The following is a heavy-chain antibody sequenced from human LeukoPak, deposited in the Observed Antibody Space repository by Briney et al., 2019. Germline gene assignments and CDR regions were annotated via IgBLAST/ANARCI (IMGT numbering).Heavy chain of an antibody. CDR3: ARVARGHYYYYYMDV. V-gene: IGHV3-7*01. Sequence: GGSLRLSCAASGFTFSSSWMNWVRQAPGKGLEWVANIKQDGSEKYYVDSVKGRFTISRDNAKNSLYLQMNSLRAEDTAVYYCARVARGHYYYYYMDVWGKGTTVTISS. CDR2: IKQDGSEK. CDR1: GFTFSSSW. D-gene: IGHD3-10*01. J-gene: IGHJ6*03.